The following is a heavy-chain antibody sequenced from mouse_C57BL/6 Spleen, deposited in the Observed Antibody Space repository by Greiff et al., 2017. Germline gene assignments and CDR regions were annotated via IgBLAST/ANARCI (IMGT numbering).Heavy chain of an antibody. V-gene: IGHV1-26*01. Sequence: VQLKQSGPELVKPGASVKISCKASGYTFTDYYMNWVKQSHGKSLEWIGDINPNNGGTSYNQKFKGKATLTVDKSSSTAYMELRSLTSEDSAVYYCARWAYGSSFYWYFDVWGTGTTVTVSS. CDR3: ARWAYGSSFYWYFDV. J-gene: IGHJ1*03. D-gene: IGHD1-1*01. CDR1: GYTFTDYY. CDR2: INPNNGGT.